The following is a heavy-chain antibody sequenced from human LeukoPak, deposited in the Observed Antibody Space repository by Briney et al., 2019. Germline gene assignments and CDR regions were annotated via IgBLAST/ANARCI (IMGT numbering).Heavy chain of an antibody. CDR2: INPNSGGT. CDR3: ARGGYSSSWYGFNAFDI. D-gene: IGHD6-13*01. Sequence: ASVKVSCKASGYTFTGYYMHCVRQAPGQGLEWMGWINPNSGGTNYAQKFQGRVTMTRDTSISTAYMELSRLRSDDTAVYYCARGGYSSSWYGFNAFDIWGQGTMVTVSS. J-gene: IGHJ3*02. V-gene: IGHV1-2*02. CDR1: GYTFTGYY.